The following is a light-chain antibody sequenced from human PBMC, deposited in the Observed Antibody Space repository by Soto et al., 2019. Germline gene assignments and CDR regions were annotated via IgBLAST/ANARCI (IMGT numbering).Light chain of an antibody. V-gene: IGKV1-39*01. Sequence: DIQMTQSPSSLSASVGDRVTITFRASQSISSYLNWYQQKPREAPKLLIYAASSLQSGVPSRFSGSGSGTDFTLTISSLQPEDFATYYCQQSYSTPITFGQGTRLEIK. J-gene: IGKJ5*01. CDR2: AAS. CDR1: QSISSY. CDR3: QQSYSTPIT.